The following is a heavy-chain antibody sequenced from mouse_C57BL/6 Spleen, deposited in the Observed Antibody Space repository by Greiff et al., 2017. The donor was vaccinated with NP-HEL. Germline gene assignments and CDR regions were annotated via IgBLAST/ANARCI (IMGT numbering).Heavy chain of an antibody. D-gene: IGHD1-1*01. V-gene: IGHV1-52*01. CDR1: GYTFTSYW. J-gene: IGHJ2*01. Sequence: QVQLQQPGAELVRPGSSVKLSCKASGYTFTSYWMHWVKQRPIQGLEWIGNIDPSDSETHYNQKFKDKATLTVDKSSSTAYMRLSSLTSEDSAVYYCARGLYGSSKDYFDYWGQGTTLTVSS. CDR2: IDPSDSET. CDR3: ARGLYGSSKDYFDY.